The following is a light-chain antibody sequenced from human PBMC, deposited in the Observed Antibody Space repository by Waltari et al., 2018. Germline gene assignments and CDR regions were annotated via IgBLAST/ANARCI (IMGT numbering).Light chain of an antibody. CDR3: LQHNSYPFT. CDR2: AAS. V-gene: IGKV1-17*01. Sequence: DIQMTQSPSSLSASVGDRVTITCRASQGIRVDLGWYQQKQGRAPKRLIYAASRLQSGVPSRFSGSGSGTEFTLTISSLEPEDFGTYYCLQHNSYPFTFGPGTKVDIK. J-gene: IGKJ3*01. CDR1: QGIRVD.